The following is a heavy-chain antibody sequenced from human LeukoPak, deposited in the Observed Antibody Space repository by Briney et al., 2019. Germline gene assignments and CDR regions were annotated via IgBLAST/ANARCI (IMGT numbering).Heavy chain of an antibody. CDR1: GFTFSSYG. J-gene: IGHJ4*02. CDR3: ARESRRGDSTYYDFWSGYYRQNFIEY. Sequence: PGGSLRLSCAASGFTFSSYGMHWVRQAPGKGLEWVAVIWYDGSNKYYADSVKGRFTISRDNSKNTLYPQMNSLRAEDTAVYYCARESRRGDSTYYDFWSGYYRQNFIEYWGQGTLVTVSS. V-gene: IGHV3-33*01. CDR2: IWYDGSNK. D-gene: IGHD3-3*01.